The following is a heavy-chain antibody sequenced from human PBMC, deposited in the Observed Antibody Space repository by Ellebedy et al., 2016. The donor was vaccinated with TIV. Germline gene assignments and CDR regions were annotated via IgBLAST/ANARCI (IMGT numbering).Heavy chain of an antibody. CDR2: IYYSGST. J-gene: IGHJ2*01. D-gene: IGHD4-23*01. V-gene: IGHV4-59*01. CDR1: GDSMSTYY. CDR3: ARGGAGGYWYFDL. Sequence: MPSETLSLTCTVSGDSMSTYYWGWIRQPPGKGLEWIGNIYYSGSTDYNPTLKSRVTISVDTSKNQFSLKLSSVTAADTAVYYCARGGAGGYWYFDLWGRGTLVTVSS.